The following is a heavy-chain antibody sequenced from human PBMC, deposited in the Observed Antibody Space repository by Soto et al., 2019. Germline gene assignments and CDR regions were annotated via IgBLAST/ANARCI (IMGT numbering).Heavy chain of an antibody. D-gene: IGHD3-10*01. Sequence: EVQLLESGGGLVQPGWSLRLSCAASGFTFNNYAMTWVRQAPGKGLEWVSAISGSGDTTSYADSVKGRFTVARDGSKNTLYLQMSSLRAEDTALYYCAKGRGGSGSLTPRVDFWGQGTLVTVSS. CDR2: ISGSGDTT. V-gene: IGHV3-23*01. CDR3: AKGRGGSGSLTPRVDF. J-gene: IGHJ4*02. CDR1: GFTFNNYA.